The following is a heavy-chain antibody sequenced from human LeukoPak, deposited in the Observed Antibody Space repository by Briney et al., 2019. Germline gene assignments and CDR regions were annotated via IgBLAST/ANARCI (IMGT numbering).Heavy chain of an antibody. CDR1: GYTFTNYG. J-gene: IGHJ4*02. V-gene: IGHV1-18*01. Sequence: GATVKVSCKASGYTFTNYGISWVRQAPGQGLEWMGWISAYNGNTNYAQKLQGRVTMTTDTSTSTAYMELRSLRSDDTAVYYCARASPDYYDSSGYPYWGQGTLVTVSS. CDR2: ISAYNGNT. CDR3: ARASPDYYDSSGYPY. D-gene: IGHD3-22*01.